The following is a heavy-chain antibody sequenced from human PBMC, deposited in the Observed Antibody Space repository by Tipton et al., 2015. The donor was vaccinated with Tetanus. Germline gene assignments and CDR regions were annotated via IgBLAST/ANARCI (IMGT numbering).Heavy chain of an antibody. CDR3: ARANGPGSYLDY. Sequence: LRLSCAASGFTFSSYAMSWVRQAPGKGLEWIGEINHSGSTNYNPSLKSRVTISVDTSKNQFSLKLSSVTAADTAVYYCARANGPGSYLDYWGQGTLVTVSS. V-gene: IGHV4-34*01. D-gene: IGHD2-8*01. J-gene: IGHJ4*02. CDR1: GFTFSSYA. CDR2: INHSGST.